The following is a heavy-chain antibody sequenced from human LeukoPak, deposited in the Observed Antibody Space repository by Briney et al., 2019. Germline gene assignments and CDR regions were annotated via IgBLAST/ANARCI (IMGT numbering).Heavy chain of an antibody. Sequence: PSETLSLTCTVSGGSISSYYWSWIRQLPGKGLEWIGYIYYSGSTNYNPSLKSRVTISVDTSKNQFSLKLSSVTAADTAVYYCARGSGWYWYWGQGTLVTVSS. D-gene: IGHD6-19*01. J-gene: IGHJ4*02. CDR3: ARGSGWYWY. V-gene: IGHV4-59*01. CDR1: GGSISSYY. CDR2: IYYSGST.